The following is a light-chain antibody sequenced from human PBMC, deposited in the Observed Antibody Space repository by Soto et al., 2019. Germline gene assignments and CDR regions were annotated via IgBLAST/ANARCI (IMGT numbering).Light chain of an antibody. CDR1: QSVARNL. Sequence: EIVLTQSPGTLSLSPGERATLSCRASQSVARNLLAWFQQRPGQPPRLLIYDAIGRATGIPDRFSGSGSATDFTLTINSLAPEDFAVYYCHQYASSPLTFGQGTKLEIK. CDR2: DAI. J-gene: IGKJ2*01. V-gene: IGKV3-20*01. CDR3: HQYASSPLT.